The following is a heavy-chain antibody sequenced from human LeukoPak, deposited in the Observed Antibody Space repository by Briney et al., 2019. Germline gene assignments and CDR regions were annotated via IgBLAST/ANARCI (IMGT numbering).Heavy chain of an antibody. D-gene: IGHD3-22*01. CDR1: GFTFSSYA. V-gene: IGHV3-23*01. J-gene: IGHJ4*02. CDR3: AKERGRDSSGYAIDY. CDR2: ISGSGGST. Sequence: GRSLRLSCAASGFTFSSYAMSWVRQAPGKGLEWVSAISGSGGSTYYADSVKGRFTISRDNSKNTLYLQMNSLRAEDTAVYYCAKERGRDSSGYAIDYWGQGTLVTVSS.